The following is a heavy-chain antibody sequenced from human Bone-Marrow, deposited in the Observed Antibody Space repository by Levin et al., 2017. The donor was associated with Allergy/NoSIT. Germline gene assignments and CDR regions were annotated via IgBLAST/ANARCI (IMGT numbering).Heavy chain of an antibody. CDR1: GGSITPYY. J-gene: IGHJ4*02. CDR2: VYYIGRT. V-gene: IGHV4-59*01. Sequence: MTSETLSLTCTVSGGSITPYYWAWIRQSPGQGLEWIGYVYYIGRTTYSPSLKSRASISLDTSRKEFSLRLASATAADSAVYYCSRGTKKGADFDYWGQGILVAVSS. D-gene: IGHD1-7*01. CDR3: SRGTKKGADFDY.